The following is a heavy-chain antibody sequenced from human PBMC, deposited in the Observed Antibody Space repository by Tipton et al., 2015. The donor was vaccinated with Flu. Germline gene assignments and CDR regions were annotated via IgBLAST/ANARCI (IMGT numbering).Heavy chain of an antibody. V-gene: IGHV4-59*01. CDR3: ARGVAVAGSLYYSYAMDV. CDR1: DGSTTSNY. D-gene: IGHD6-19*01. Sequence: TLSLTCTVSDGSTTSNYWNWIRQPPGKGLEWIGYMYNSGSINYNPSLQSRVTISTDTSKNQFSLKMTSVTTADTAVYYCARGVAVAGSLYYSYAMDVWGQGP. J-gene: IGHJ6*02. CDR2: MYNSGSI.